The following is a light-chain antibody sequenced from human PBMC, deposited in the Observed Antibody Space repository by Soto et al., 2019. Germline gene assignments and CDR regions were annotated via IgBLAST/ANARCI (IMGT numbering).Light chain of an antibody. V-gene: IGLV2-23*01. CDR3: CSSAGDPTSVV. Sequence: QSVLTQPASVSGSPGQSITISCTGTSSDVGGYNLVSWYQQYPGKAPKLMIYEGTKRPSGVSNRFSGSKSGNTASLTISGLQAEDEADYYCCSSAGDPTSVVFGGGTKLTVL. J-gene: IGLJ2*01. CDR2: EGT. CDR1: SSDVGGYNL.